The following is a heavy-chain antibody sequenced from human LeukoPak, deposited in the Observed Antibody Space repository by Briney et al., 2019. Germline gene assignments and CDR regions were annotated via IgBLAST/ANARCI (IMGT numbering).Heavy chain of an antibody. CDR1: GFTFNNYG. CDR2: IRYNGNNQ. Sequence: GALRLSCAASGFTFNNYGMHWVRQAPGKGLEWVAFIRYNGNNQYYADSVKGRFTISRDNSKNTLYLQMNSLRAEDTALYYCARDERPYYDFWSGYSPGPIDYWGQGTLVTVSS. V-gene: IGHV3-30*02. CDR3: ARDERPYYDFWSGYSPGPIDY. J-gene: IGHJ4*02. D-gene: IGHD3-3*01.